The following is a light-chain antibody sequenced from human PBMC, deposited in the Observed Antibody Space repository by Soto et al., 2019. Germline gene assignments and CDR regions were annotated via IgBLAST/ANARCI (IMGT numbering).Light chain of an antibody. V-gene: IGLV2-23*01. Sequence: QSVLTQPASVSGSPGQTITISCTGTSSDVGLYNLVSWYQHHPGKAPKLMIYEGSERPSGVSDRFSGSKSGNTASLTISGLQAEDEADYYCCSFATSSTYVFGTGTKVTVL. CDR3: CSFATSSTYV. J-gene: IGLJ1*01. CDR2: EGS. CDR1: SSDVGLYNL.